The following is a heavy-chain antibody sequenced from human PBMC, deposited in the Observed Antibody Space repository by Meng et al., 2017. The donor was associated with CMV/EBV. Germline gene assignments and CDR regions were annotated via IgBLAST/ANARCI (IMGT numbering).Heavy chain of an antibody. D-gene: IGHD2-15*01. V-gene: IGHV1-46*01. Sequence: QVQVVQSGAEVKKPGASVKVSCKASGYTFTRYYMHWVRQAPGQGLEWMGIINPSGGSTSYAQKFQGRVTMTRDTSTSTVYMELSSLRSEDTAVYYCAREGEGVVAATPHFDYWGQGTLVTVSS. CDR1: GYTFTRYY. J-gene: IGHJ4*02. CDR3: AREGEGVVAATPHFDY. CDR2: INPSGGST.